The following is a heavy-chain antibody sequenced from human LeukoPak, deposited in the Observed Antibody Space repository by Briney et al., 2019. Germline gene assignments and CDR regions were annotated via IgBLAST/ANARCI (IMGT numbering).Heavy chain of an antibody. CDR3: ARRNIKQGIDAFDI. Sequence: GASLQISCKGSGSRFTSYWIGWVRQMPGKGLEWMGIIYPGDSDTRYSPSFQGQVTISADKSISTPSLQWSSLEASNTAMYYCARRNIKQGIDAFDIWGQETMVTVSS. CDR2: IYPGDSDT. CDR1: GSRFTSYW. J-gene: IGHJ3*02. V-gene: IGHV5-51*01. D-gene: IGHD1/OR15-1a*01.